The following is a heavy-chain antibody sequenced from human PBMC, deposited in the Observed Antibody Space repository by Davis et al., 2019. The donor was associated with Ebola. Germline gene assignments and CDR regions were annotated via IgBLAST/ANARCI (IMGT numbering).Heavy chain of an antibody. CDR3: AKDANYYDSSGPYYFDY. CDR2: ISWDGGST. Sequence: GESLKISCAASGLTFDDYAMHWVRQAPGKGLEWVSLISWDGGSTYYADSVKGRFTISRDNSKNSLYLQMNSLRAEDTALYYCAKDANYYDSSGPYYFDYWGQGTLVTVSS. V-gene: IGHV3-43D*03. J-gene: IGHJ4*02. CDR1: GLTFDDYA. D-gene: IGHD3-22*01.